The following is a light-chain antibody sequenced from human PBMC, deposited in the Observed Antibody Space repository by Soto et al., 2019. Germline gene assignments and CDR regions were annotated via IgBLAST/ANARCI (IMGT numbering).Light chain of an antibody. CDR2: DAS. CDR3: QKYDSLPLT. CDR1: QDISNY. Sequence: GDRVTISCQASQDISNYLNWYQHKEGKAPKLLIYDASKLETGVPSRFSGSGSGTDFTLTISSLQPEDIATYYCQKYDSLPLTFGPGTKVDIK. V-gene: IGKV1-33*01. J-gene: IGKJ3*01.